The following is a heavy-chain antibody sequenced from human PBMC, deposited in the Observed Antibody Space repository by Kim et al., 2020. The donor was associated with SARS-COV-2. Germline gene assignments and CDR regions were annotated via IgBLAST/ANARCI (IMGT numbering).Heavy chain of an antibody. CDR1: GLTFSSYA. V-gene: IGHV3-30-3*01. CDR2: ISYDGSNK. Sequence: GGSLRLSCAASGLTFSSYAMHWVRQAPGKGLEWVALISYDGSNKYYADSVKGRFTISRDNSENTLYLQMNSLRAEDTAVYFCARPKFGELLSCFDYWGQG. CDR3: ARPKFGELLSCFDY. J-gene: IGHJ4*02. D-gene: IGHD3-10*01.